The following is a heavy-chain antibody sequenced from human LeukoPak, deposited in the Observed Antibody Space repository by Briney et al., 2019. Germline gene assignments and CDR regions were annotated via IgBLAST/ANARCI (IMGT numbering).Heavy chain of an antibody. CDR3: ARRVVVVPAAKAFDY. J-gene: IGHJ4*02. CDR1: GGSFSGDY. V-gene: IGHV4-34*01. Sequence: ETLSLTCAVYGGSFSGDYWSWIRQPPGKGLEWIGEINHSGSTNYNPSLKSRVTISVDTSKSQFSLKLSSVTAADTAVYYCARRVVVVPAAKAFDYWGQGTLVTVSS. CDR2: INHSGST. D-gene: IGHD2-2*01.